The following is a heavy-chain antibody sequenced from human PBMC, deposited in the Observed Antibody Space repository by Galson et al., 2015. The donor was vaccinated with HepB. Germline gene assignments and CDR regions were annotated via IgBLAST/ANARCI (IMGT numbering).Heavy chain of an antibody. Sequence: SVKVSCKASGFTFTSSAMQWVRQARGQRLEWIGWIVVGSGNTNYAQKFQERVTITRDMSTSTAYMELSSLRPEDTAVYYCAAGSHVLRYFDWSVAPTNFDYWGQGTLVTVSS. CDR2: IVVGSGNT. CDR1: GFTFTSSA. D-gene: IGHD3-9*01. V-gene: IGHV1-58*02. J-gene: IGHJ4*02. CDR3: AAGSHVLRYFDWSVAPTNFDY.